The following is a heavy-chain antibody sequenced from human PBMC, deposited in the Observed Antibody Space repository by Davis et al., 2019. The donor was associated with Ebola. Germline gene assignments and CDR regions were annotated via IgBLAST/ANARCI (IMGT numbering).Heavy chain of an antibody. CDR2: INGNGATT. CDR3: ANIDGWSFDH. D-gene: IGHD6-19*01. J-gene: IGHJ4*02. CDR1: GFLFIGYG. V-gene: IGHV3-23*01. Sequence: GESLKISCAASGFLFIGYGMSWVRQAPGKGPEWVASINGNGATTYYADSVKGRLTISRDNSKNTLYLQMNSLTVEDTAVYYCANIDGWSFDHWGQGTLVTVTS.